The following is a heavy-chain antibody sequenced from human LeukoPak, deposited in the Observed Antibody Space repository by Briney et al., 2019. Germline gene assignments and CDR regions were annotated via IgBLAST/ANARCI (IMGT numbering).Heavy chain of an antibody. J-gene: IGHJ6*02. Sequence: GGSLRLSCAASGFTFSSYWMSWVRQAPGKGLEWVANIKQDGSEKYYVDSVKGRFTISRDNAKNSLYLQMNSLRAEDTAVYYCARELEDGDYPYYYGMDVWGQGTTVTVSS. CDR3: ARELEDGDYPYYYGMDV. CDR1: GFTFSSYW. CDR2: IKQDGSEK. V-gene: IGHV3-7*03. D-gene: IGHD4-17*01.